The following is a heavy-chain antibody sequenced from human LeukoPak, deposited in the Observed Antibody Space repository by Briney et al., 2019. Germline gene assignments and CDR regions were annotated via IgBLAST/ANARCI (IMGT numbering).Heavy chain of an antibody. Sequence: PGGSLRLSCAASGFTFSSYWMSWVRQAPGKGLEWVANIKEDGSEEFYVDSVKGRLTISRDNAKNSLYLQMNSLRAEDTAVYYCARVRHSCGRAFDYWGQGTLVTVSS. CDR3: ARVRHSCGRAFDY. CDR2: IKEDGSEE. D-gene: IGHD5-18*01. CDR1: GFTFSSYW. V-gene: IGHV3-7*03. J-gene: IGHJ4*02.